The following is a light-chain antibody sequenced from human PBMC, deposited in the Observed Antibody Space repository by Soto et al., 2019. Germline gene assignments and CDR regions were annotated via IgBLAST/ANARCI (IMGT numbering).Light chain of an antibody. Sequence: EIVLTQSPGTLSLSPGERATLSCRASQSVSSSYLAWYQHKPGQAPRLLIYGASSRATGIPDRFSGSGSGTDFTLTISILEPEDFAVYYCQQYGSSTTWTFGQGTKVDIK. CDR1: QSVSSSY. J-gene: IGKJ1*01. V-gene: IGKV3-20*01. CDR2: GAS. CDR3: QQYGSSTTWT.